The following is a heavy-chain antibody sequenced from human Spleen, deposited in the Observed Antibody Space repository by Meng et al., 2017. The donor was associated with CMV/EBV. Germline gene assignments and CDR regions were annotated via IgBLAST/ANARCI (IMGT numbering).Heavy chain of an antibody. CDR2: VHPGGGGT. J-gene: IGHJ6*04. V-gene: IGHV1-46*01. Sequence: ASVKVSCKASGYTFTGYYMHWVRQAPGQGLEWMGIVHPGGGGTSYPQKFQDRVTMTSDTSTSTVYMEMSSLRSEDTAVYYCATEVYEILSGSYYYYGMDVWGKGTTVTVSS. D-gene: IGHD3-9*01. CDR3: ATEVYEILSGSYYYYGMDV. CDR1: GYTFTGYY.